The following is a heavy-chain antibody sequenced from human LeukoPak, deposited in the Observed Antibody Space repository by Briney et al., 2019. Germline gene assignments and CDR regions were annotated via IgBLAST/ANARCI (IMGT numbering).Heavy chain of an antibody. CDR3: AREGVSEYDGSGSVGHWFDP. Sequence: ASVKVSCKASGYTFTSYYMHWVRQAPGQGLEWMGIINPSGGSTSYAQKFQGRVTMTRDTSTSTVYMELSSLRSEDTAVYYCAREGVSEYDGSGSVGHWFDPWGQGTLVTVSS. CDR1: GYTFTSYY. D-gene: IGHD3-10*01. V-gene: IGHV1-46*01. J-gene: IGHJ5*02. CDR2: INPSGGST.